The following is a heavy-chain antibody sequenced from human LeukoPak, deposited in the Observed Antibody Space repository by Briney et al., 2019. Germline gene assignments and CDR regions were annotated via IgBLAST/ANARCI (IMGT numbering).Heavy chain of an antibody. CDR2: IHHSGST. V-gene: IGHV4-34*01. CDR3: ARGFRIQLWSRSSALDY. J-gene: IGHJ4*02. CDR1: GGSFSGYY. Sequence: PSQTLSLTCAVYGGSFSGYYWSWVRQPPGKGLEWIGEIHHSGSTNYNPSLKSRDTISVGTSKNQFSLKLSSVTAADTAVYYRARGFRIQLWSRSSALDYWGQGTLVTVSS. D-gene: IGHD5-18*01.